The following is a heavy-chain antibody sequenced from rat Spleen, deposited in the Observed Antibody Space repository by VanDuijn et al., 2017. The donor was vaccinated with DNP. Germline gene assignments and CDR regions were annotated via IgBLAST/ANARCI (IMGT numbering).Heavy chain of an antibody. D-gene: IGHD1-11*01. V-gene: IGHV2-41*01. Sequence: QVQLKESGPGLVQPSQTLSLTCTVAGFSLTDYNVHWVRQPPGKGLEWMGVIWNFGGTRYHSTFKSRLTITRDTSKSQVFLKMNRLQTEDTATYDCARDLLRWRRGFAYWGQGTLVTVSS. CDR3: ARDLLRWRRGFAY. CDR1: GFSLTDYN. J-gene: IGHJ3*01. CDR2: IWNFGGT.